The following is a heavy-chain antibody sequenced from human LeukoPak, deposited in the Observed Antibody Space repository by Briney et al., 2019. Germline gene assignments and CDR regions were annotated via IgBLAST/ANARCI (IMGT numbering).Heavy chain of an antibody. J-gene: IGHJ4*02. V-gene: IGHV6-1*01. CDR1: GDSVSSNSAA. CDR2: TYYRSKWYY. CDR3: ARDPVGGSTIFDY. Sequence: SQTLSLTCAIPGDSVSSNSAAWNWIGQSPSRGLEWLGRTYYRSKWYYDYAVAVKSRISINPDTSKNQFSLQLSSVTPEDTAVYYCARDPVGGSTIFDYWGQGTLVTVSS. D-gene: IGHD1-26*01.